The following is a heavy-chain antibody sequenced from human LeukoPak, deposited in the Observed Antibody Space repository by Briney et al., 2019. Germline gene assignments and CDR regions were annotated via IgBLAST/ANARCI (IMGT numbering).Heavy chain of an antibody. CDR3: ARDLADFWSGYDYYYGMDV. Sequence: GGSLRLSCAASGFTFSSYSMNWVRQAPGKGLEWVSVIYSGSSTYYADSVKGRFTISRDNSKNTLYLQMNSLRAEDTAVYYCARDLADFWSGYDYYYGMDVWGQGTTVTVSS. J-gene: IGHJ6*02. D-gene: IGHD3-3*01. V-gene: IGHV3-66*01. CDR1: GFTFSSYS. CDR2: IYSGSST.